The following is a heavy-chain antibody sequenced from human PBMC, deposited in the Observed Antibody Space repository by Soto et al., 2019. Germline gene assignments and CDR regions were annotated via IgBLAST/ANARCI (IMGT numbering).Heavy chain of an antibody. CDR2: VSPYNGDT. CDR3: ASEVSHLDV. D-gene: IGHD3-10*01. V-gene: IGHV1-18*04. CDR1: GYTFTTYD. J-gene: IGHJ6*02. Sequence: ASVKVSCKAFGYTFTTYDINWVRQAPGQGLEWMGWVSPYNGDTTYAQKVQGRVTMTTDTSTRTAYLELTSLRFDDTAMYYCASEVSHLDVWGQGTRVTVSS.